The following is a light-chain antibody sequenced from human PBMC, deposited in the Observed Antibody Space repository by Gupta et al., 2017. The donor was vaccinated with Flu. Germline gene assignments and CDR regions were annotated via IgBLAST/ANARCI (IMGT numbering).Light chain of an antibody. CDR3: QAWDSSTGEVV. J-gene: IGLJ2*01. Sequence: SSELTQPPSVSVSPGQTASITCSGDKLGDKYACWYQQKPGQSPVLVIYQDSKRPSGIPERFSGSNYGNTATLTISGTQARDEADYYCQAWDSSTGEVVFGGGTKLTVL. CDR2: QDS. CDR1: KLGDKY. V-gene: IGLV3-1*01.